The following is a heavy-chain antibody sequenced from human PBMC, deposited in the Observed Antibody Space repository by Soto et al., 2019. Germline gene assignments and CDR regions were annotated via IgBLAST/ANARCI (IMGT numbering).Heavy chain of an antibody. D-gene: IGHD4-17*01. CDR2: IIPIFNTE. CDR3: ARVRPTDYVGNYNNGLDV. V-gene: IGHV1-69*01. Sequence: QVQLVQSGAEVKKPGSSVKVSCKASGGTLSNDAFTWVRQAPGQGHEWMGGIIPIFNTENYAQKFQGRVTITADESTSTAYMEVNILRSEDTSVYSCARVRPTDYVGNYNNGLDVWGQGTTVTVSS. J-gene: IGHJ6*02. CDR1: GGTLSNDA.